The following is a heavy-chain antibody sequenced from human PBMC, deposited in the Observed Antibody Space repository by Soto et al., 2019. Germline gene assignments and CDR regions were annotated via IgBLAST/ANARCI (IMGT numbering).Heavy chain of an antibody. CDR3: AHRPRTGSGYFYFED. Sequence: QITRKESGPALVKSTQTLTLTCSLSGFSISTSGEAVGWIRQPPGKALEWLALIYWNGDKRYSPSLESRLTITKYTSKNQVVLLMTNLDPADTATYYCAHRPRTGSGYFYFEDWGQGSLVSVS. V-gene: IGHV2-5*01. D-gene: IGHD5-12*01. J-gene: IGHJ4*02. CDR2: IYWNGDK. CDR1: GFSISTSGEA.